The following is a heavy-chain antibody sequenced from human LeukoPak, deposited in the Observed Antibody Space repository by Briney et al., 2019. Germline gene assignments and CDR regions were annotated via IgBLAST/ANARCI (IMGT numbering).Heavy chain of an antibody. V-gene: IGHV1-24*01. D-gene: IGHD3-3*01. J-gene: IGHJ4*02. CDR2: FDSEDGET. CDR1: GYTLTELS. Sequence: ASVKVSCKVSGYTLTELSMHWVRQAPGKGLEWMGGFDSEDGETIYAQKFQGRVTMTEDTSTDTAYMELSSLRSEDTAVYYCATKSRITIFGVVITHFDYWGQGTLVTVPS. CDR3: ATKSRITIFGVVITHFDY.